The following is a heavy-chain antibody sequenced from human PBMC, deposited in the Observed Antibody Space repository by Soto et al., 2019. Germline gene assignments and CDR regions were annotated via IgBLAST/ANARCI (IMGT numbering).Heavy chain of an antibody. Sequence: GESLKISCKGSGYSFTSYWISWVRQMPGKGLEWMGRIDPSDSYTNYSPSFQGHVTISADKSISTAYLQWSSLKASDTAMYYCARDSLYYYGSGSSKYYYYGMDVWGQGTTVTAP. D-gene: IGHD3-10*01. CDR1: GYSFTSYW. CDR3: ARDSLYYYGSGSSKYYYYGMDV. J-gene: IGHJ6*02. CDR2: IDPSDSYT. V-gene: IGHV5-10-1*01.